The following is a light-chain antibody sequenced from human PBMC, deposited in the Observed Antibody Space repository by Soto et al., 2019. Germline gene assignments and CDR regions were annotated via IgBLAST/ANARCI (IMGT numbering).Light chain of an antibody. Sequence: EVVLTQSPGTLSLSPGERATLACRASQSVSNTYFAWYQQKPGQAPRLLIFGSSDRATGIPDRISGRGSGTDFTLTISRREPDDFAVYYCQQHGSSPPYTFGQGTKLEIK. CDR3: QQHGSSPPYT. CDR1: QSVSNTY. J-gene: IGKJ2*01. V-gene: IGKV3-20*01. CDR2: GSS.